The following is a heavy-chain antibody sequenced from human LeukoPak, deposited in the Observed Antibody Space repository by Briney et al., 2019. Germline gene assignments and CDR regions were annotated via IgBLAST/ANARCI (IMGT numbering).Heavy chain of an antibody. Sequence: PGGSLRLSCAASGFTFDDYAMHWVRQAPGKGLEWVSGISWNSGSIGYADSVKGRFTISRDNAKNSLYLQMNSLRAEDMALYYCAKESSIAALGYWGQGTLVTVSS. CDR2: ISWNSGSI. V-gene: IGHV3-9*03. D-gene: IGHD6-6*01. CDR1: GFTFDDYA. CDR3: AKESSIAALGY. J-gene: IGHJ4*02.